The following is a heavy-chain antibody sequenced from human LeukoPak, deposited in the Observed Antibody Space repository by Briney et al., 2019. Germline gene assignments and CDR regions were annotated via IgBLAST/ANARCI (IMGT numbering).Heavy chain of an antibody. CDR2: IYPGDSDI. J-gene: IGHJ4*02. V-gene: IGHV5-51*01. CDR3: ARPRGYSYGTYFDY. D-gene: IGHD5-18*01. CDR1: GYSFTSYW. Sequence: GESLKISCKGSGYSFTSYWIGWLRQMPGKGLEWMGIIYPGDSDIRYSPSFQGQVTISADKSISPAYLQWSSLKASDTAMYYCARPRGYSYGTYFDYRGQGTLVTVSS.